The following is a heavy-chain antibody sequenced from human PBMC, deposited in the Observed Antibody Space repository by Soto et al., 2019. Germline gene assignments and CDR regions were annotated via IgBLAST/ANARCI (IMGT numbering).Heavy chain of an antibody. CDR2: ISYDGSNK. J-gene: IGHJ5*02. CDR1: GYTFSNFA. CDR3: AKDSRGIHFYASGTYVYNWFDP. D-gene: IGHD3-10*01. Sequence: QVQLVESGGGVVQPGRSLRLSCAASGYTFSNFAMHWVRQAPDKGLEWVAAISYDGSNKYYADSVRGRFTISRDNSKNTLYLQMNSLIAEDTAVYYCAKDSRGIHFYASGTYVYNWFDPWGQGTLVTVSS. V-gene: IGHV3-30*18.